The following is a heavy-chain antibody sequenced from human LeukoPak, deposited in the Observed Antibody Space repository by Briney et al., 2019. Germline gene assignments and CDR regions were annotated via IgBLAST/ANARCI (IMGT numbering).Heavy chain of an antibody. CDR1: GFTFSDYY. CDR2: ISGISSHT. V-gene: IGHV3-11*03. D-gene: IGHD2-2*01. CDR3: ARLLGDCSTTRCYSGYGMGL. Sequence: PGGSLRLSCAASGFTFSDYYMSLIRQAPGKGLEWVSYISGISSHTDFADSVKGRFTISRDNAKNLLYLQLSSLRAEDTAVYYCARLLGDCSTTRCYSGYGMGLWGQGTTVIVSS. J-gene: IGHJ6*02.